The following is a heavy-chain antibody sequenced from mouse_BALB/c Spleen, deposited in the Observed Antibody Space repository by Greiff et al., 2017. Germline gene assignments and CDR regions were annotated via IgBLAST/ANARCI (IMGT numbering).Heavy chain of an antibody. V-gene: IGHV1-7*01. CDR2: INPSTGYT. CDR1: GYTFTSYW. J-gene: IGHJ2*01. Sequence: QVQLKESGAELAKPGASVKMSCKASGYTFTSYWMHWVKQRPGQGLEWIGYINPSTGYTEYNQKFKDKATLTADKSSSTAYMQLSSLTSEDSAVYYCARLTTVVATDYWGQGTTLTVSS. D-gene: IGHD1-1*01. CDR3: ARLTTVVATDY.